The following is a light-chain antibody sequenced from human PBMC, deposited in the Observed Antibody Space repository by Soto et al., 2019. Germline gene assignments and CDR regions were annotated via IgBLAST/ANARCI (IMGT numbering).Light chain of an antibody. CDR2: WAS. V-gene: IGKV4-1*01. J-gene: IGKJ2*01. CDR1: QSLLYSSNNKTY. CDR3: QQYYSDFFT. Sequence: DIVMTQSPDSLTVSLGERATINCKSSQSLLYSSNNKTYLAWYKHRPGQSPKMLSFWASARESGVPDRFAGSGSETDFTLTISSLQAEDAAIYYCQQYYSDFFTFGQGTRLEIK.